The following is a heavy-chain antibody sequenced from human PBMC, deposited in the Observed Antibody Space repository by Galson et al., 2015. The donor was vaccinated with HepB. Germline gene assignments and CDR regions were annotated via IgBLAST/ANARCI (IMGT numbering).Heavy chain of an antibody. CDR3: ARIRWGYCSSTSCYIPSLFDY. V-gene: IGHV4-34*01. CDR1: GGSFSGYY. Sequence: SETLSLTCAVYGGSFSGYYWSWIRQPPGKGLEWIGEINHSGSTNYNPSLKSRVTISVDTSKNQFSLKLSSVTAADTAVYYCARIRWGYCSSTSCYIPSLFDYWGQGTLVTVSS. CDR2: INHSGST. J-gene: IGHJ4*02. D-gene: IGHD2-2*01.